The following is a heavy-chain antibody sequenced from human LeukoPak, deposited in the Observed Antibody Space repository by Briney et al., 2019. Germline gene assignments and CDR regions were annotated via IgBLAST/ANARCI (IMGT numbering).Heavy chain of an antibody. D-gene: IGHD2-21*01. J-gene: IGHJ4*02. CDR1: GDPISGYSDYTNYK. Sequence: PSETLSLTCSVSGDPISGYSDYTNYKWTWIRQPPGKGLEWIGYVYYSGSTNYNPSLKSRVTISVDTSKNQFSVRLTSVTAADTAVYFFARGYCGFDYWGQGTLVTVSS. CDR2: VYYSGST. CDR3: ARGYCGFDY. V-gene: IGHV4-61*01.